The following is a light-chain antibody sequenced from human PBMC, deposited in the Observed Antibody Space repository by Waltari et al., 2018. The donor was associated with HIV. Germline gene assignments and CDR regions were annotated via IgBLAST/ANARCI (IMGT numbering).Light chain of an antibody. Sequence: QSALTQPRSVSGSPGQSVPISCTGTSSDVGGYTYVSWYQQHPGKAPKLMIYDLSKRPSGVPDRFSGSKSGNTASLTISGLQAEDEADYYCCSYAGSSTFLFGTGTKVTVL. V-gene: IGLV2-11*01. CDR1: SSDVGGYTY. CDR2: DLS. CDR3: CSYAGSSTFL. J-gene: IGLJ1*01.